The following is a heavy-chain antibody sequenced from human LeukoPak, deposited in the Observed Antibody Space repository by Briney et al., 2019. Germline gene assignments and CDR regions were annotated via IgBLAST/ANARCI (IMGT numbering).Heavy chain of an antibody. CDR2: IRAYNGNT. J-gene: IGHJ6*02. D-gene: IGHD1-26*01. CDR3: ARDRLGATYYYYYGMDV. Sequence: ASVKVSCKASGYTFTSYGISWVRQAPGQGLEWMGWIRAYNGNTNYAQKLQGRVTMTTDTSTSTAYMELRSLRSDDTAVYYCARDRLGATYYYYYGMDVWGQGTTVTVSS. V-gene: IGHV1-18*01. CDR1: GYTFTSYG.